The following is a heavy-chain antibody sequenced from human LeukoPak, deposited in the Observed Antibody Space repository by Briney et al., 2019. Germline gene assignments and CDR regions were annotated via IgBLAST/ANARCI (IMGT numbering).Heavy chain of an antibody. D-gene: IGHD6-19*01. J-gene: IGHJ3*02. CDR2: ISSSSSYI. V-gene: IGHV3-21*01. CDR1: GGSFSGYY. CDR3: ARDRAYSSGWSGSDAFDI. Sequence: ETLSLTCAVYGGSFSGYYWSWIRQPPGKGLEWVSSISSSSSYIYYADSVKGRFTISRDNAKNSLYLRMNSLRAEDTAVYYCARDRAYSSGWSGSDAFDIWGQGTMVTVSS.